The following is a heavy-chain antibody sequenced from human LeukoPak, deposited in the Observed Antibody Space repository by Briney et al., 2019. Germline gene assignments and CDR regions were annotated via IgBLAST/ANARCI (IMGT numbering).Heavy chain of an antibody. Sequence: PGGSLRLSCAASGFTFSSYAMSWVRQAPGKGLEWVSTISASGGNTYYADSVKGRFTISRDTSKNTLYLQMNSLRAEDTAVYYCAKLYGSSRNLDYWGQGTLVTVSS. J-gene: IGHJ4*02. CDR3: AKLYGSSRNLDY. CDR1: GFTFSSYA. D-gene: IGHD1-14*01. V-gene: IGHV3-23*01. CDR2: ISASGGNT.